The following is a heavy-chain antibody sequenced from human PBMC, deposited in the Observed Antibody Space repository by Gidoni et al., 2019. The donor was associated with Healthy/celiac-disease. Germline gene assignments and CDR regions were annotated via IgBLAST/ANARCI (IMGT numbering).Heavy chain of an antibody. CDR2: IYYSGST. Sequence: QVQLQESGPGLVKPSQPLSLTCTVSGGSISSGGYYWSWIRQHPGKGLEWIGYIYYSGSTYYNPSLKSRVTISVDTSKNQFSLKLSSVTAADTAVYYCARDYGYYDSSGYQGGMDVWGQGTTVTVSS. V-gene: IGHV4-31*03. J-gene: IGHJ6*02. D-gene: IGHD3-22*01. CDR3: ARDYGYYDSSGYQGGMDV. CDR1: GGSISSGGYY.